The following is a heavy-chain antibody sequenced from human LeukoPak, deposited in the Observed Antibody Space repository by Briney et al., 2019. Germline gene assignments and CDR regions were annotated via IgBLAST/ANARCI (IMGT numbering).Heavy chain of an antibody. CDR1: GCYISSSSYC. J-gene: IGHJ5*02. CDR3: PKGPLMVAAYNP. V-gene: IGHV4-39*01. CDR2: IYYSGST. Sequence: SETLSLTCTVSGCYISSSSYCWVWIRQPPGKGLEWIGSIYYSGSTYYNPSLKSRVTISADTSKNQFSLKLSSEAAADAAVYYCPKGPLMVAAYNPWGQGTLVTVSS. D-gene: IGHD2-15*01.